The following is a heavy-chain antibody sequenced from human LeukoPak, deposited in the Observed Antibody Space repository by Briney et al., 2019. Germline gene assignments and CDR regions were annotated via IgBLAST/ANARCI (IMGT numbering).Heavy chain of an antibody. Sequence: PGGSLRLSCAASGFTFSSYAMSWVRQAPGKGLEWVSAISGSGGSAYYADSVKGRFTISRDNSKNTLYLQMNSLRAEDTAVYYCAKDVVAAMWFDPWGQGTLVTVSS. CDR3: AKDVVAAMWFDP. J-gene: IGHJ5*02. CDR2: ISGSGGSA. D-gene: IGHD2-15*01. V-gene: IGHV3-23*01. CDR1: GFTFSSYA.